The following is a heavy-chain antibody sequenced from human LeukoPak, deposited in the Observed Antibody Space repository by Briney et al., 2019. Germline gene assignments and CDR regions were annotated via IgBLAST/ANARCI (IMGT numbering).Heavy chain of an antibody. D-gene: IGHD5-12*01. J-gene: IGHJ3*02. Sequence: SETLSLTCTVSGGSISSYYWSWIRQPPGKGLEWVGYIYYSGSTNYNPSLKSRVTISVDTSKNQLSLKLRSVTTADTAVYYCARHLKVGSATHDAFDIWGQGTMVTVSS. V-gene: IGHV4-59*08. CDR1: GGSISSYY. CDR2: IYYSGST. CDR3: ARHLKVGSATHDAFDI.